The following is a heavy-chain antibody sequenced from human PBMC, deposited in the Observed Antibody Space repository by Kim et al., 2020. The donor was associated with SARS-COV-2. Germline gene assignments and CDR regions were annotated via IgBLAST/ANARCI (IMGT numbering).Heavy chain of an antibody. D-gene: IGHD1-26*01. CDR1: GGTFSSYA. V-gene: IGHV1-69*04. CDR2: IIPILGIA. CDR3: ARVEPSRTYYYYGMDV. J-gene: IGHJ6*02. Sequence: SVKVSCKASGGTFSSYAISWVRQAPGQGLEWMGRIIPILGIANYAQKFQGRVTITADKSTSTAYMELSSLRSEDTAVYYCARVEPSRTYYYYGMDVWGQGTTVTVSS.